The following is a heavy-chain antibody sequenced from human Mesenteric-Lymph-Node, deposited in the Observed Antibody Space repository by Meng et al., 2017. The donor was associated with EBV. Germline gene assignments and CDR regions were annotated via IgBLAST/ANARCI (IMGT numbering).Heavy chain of an antibody. V-gene: IGHV3-53*01. CDR1: GFTVSNNY. Sequence: EGQLVESGGGLIQPGGSLRLSCAASGFTVSNNYMSWVRQAPGKGLEWVSVIYTDGSTYYADSVKGRFTISRDNSKNTLFIQMNNLRVDDTAVYYCVRGPWNNWGQGTLVTVSS. J-gene: IGHJ4*02. CDR2: IYTDGST. D-gene: IGHD1/OR15-1a*01. CDR3: VRGPWNN.